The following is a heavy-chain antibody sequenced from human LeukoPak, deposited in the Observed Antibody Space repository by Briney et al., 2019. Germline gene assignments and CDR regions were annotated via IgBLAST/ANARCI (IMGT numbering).Heavy chain of an antibody. CDR3: ASGRTGEFDY. CDR1: GFTFRTYS. J-gene: IGHJ4*02. CDR2: IKSSSNTI. D-gene: IGHD7-27*01. V-gene: IGHV3-48*02. Sequence: PGGSLRLSCAVSGFTFRTYSMNWVRQAPGKGLEWISFIKSSSNTIYYADSVKGRFTISGDSAKNSLYLQMNSLRDEDTAVYYCASGRTGEFDYWGQGTLVTVS.